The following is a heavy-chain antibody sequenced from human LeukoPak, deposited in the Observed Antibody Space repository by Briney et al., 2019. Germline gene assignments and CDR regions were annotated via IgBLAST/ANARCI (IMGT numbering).Heavy chain of an antibody. V-gene: IGHV4-59*01. CDR3: ARGDDIVLFDY. CDR2: IYYSGST. D-gene: IGHD2-15*01. J-gene: IGHJ4*02. Sequence: SETLSLTCTASGGSISSYYWSWIRQPPGKGLEWIGYIYYSGSTNYNPSFKSRVTISVDTSKNQFSLKLSSVTAADTAVYYCARGDDIVLFDYWGQGTLVTVSS. CDR1: GGSISSYY.